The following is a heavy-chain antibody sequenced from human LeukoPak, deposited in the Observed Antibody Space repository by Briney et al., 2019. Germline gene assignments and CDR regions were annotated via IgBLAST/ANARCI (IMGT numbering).Heavy chain of an antibody. CDR1: GFTFSSYA. V-gene: IGHV3-74*01. J-gene: IGHJ4*02. Sequence: GGSLRLSCAASGFTFSSYAMGWVRQAPGKGLEWVSRINGDGSSTTYADSVKGRFTISRDNAMNTLYLQMNGLRAEDTAVYYCARDLVVTSAYWGQGTLVTVSS. CDR3: ARDLVVTSAY. CDR2: INGDGSST. D-gene: IGHD2-2*01.